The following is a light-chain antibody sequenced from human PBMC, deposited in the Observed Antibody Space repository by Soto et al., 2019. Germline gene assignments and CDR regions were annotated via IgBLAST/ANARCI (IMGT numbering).Light chain of an antibody. Sequence: QSVLTQPTSVPGSPGQSITISCTGNHNDIGTYDYVSWYQQHPGRAPRLLIHGVTTRPSGISGRFSASKSGLTASLTISGLQPEDEADYYCSSCTSNRIYVFGPGTKVTVL. V-gene: IGLV2-14*03. CDR2: GVT. CDR3: SSCTSNRIYV. J-gene: IGLJ1*01. CDR1: HNDIGTYDY.